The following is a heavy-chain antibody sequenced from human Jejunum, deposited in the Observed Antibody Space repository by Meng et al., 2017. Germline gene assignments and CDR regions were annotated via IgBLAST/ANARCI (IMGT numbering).Heavy chain of an antibody. V-gene: IGHV3-74*01. Sequence: GESLKISCAASGLIFSANWMHWVRQAPGKGLVWVSRINGDGSITDYADSVQGRFTLTRDNAQNTLYLEMNSLRVEDNAVYYCARARYSGPNSRLLPDYWGQGTLVTVSS. CDR2: INGDGSIT. J-gene: IGHJ4*02. CDR3: ARARYSGPNSRLLPDY. CDR1: GLIFSANW. D-gene: IGHD1-26*01.